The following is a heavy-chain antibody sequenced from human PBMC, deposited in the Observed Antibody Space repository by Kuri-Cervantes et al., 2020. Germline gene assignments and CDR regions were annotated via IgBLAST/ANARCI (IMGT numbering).Heavy chain of an antibody. CDR2: INHSGST. CDR1: GGSFSGYY. D-gene: IGHD3-10*01. CDR3: ASGFGESHFDY. J-gene: IGHJ4*02. V-gene: IGHV4-34*01. Sequence: SQTLSLTCSVYGGSFSGYYWSWTRQPPGKGLEWIGEINHSGSTNYNPSLKSRVTISVDTSKNQFSLKLSSVTAADTAVYYCASGFGESHFDYWGQGTLVTVSS.